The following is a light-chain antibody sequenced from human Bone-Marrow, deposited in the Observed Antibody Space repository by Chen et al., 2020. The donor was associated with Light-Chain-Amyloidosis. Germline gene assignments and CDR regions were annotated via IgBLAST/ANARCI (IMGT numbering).Light chain of an antibody. J-gene: IGKJ4*01. CDR3: QQYNNGPPLT. V-gene: IGKV3-15*01. CDR2: GAS. CDR1: QYVSSN. Sequence: EIVMTQSPATLSVSPGERATLSCRASQYVSSNLAWYQQKPGQAPRLLIYGASSRATGIPSRFSGSGSGTEFTRTSSSLQSEDVAVYYCQQYNNGPPLTFGGGTKVGI.